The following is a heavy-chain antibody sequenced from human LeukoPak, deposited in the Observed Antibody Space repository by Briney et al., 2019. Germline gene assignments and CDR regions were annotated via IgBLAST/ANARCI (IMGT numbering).Heavy chain of an antibody. CDR1: GGTFSSYA. D-gene: IGHD2-8*01. CDR2: IIPIFGTA. V-gene: IGHV1-69*05. CDR3: ARDSVLMVYATPNDAFDI. Sequence: ASVKVSCKASGGTFSSYAISWVRQAPGQGLEWMGRIIPIFGTANYARKFQGRVTITTDESTSTAYMELSSLRSEDTAVYYCARDSVLMVYATPNDAFDIWGQGTMVTVSS. J-gene: IGHJ3*02.